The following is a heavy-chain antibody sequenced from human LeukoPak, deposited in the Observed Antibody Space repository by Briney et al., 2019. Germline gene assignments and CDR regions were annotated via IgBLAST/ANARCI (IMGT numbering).Heavy chain of an antibody. CDR2: ISPYNGNT. V-gene: IGHV1-18*01. CDR1: GYIFTSYA. J-gene: IGHJ6*03. CDR3: AREGLRSIAARRGTRDYMDV. Sequence: ASVKVSCKPSGYIFTSYAISWVRQAPGQGLEWMGWISPYNGNTDYAQNLQGRVTMTRDMSTSTDYMELSSLRSEDTAVYYCAREGLRSIAARRGTRDYMDVWGKGTTVIVSS. D-gene: IGHD6-6*01.